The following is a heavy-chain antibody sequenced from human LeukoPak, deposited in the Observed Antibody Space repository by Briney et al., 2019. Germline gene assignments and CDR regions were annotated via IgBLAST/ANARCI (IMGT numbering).Heavy chain of an antibody. CDR1: GVSVNTRVYY. V-gene: IGHV4-39*01. CDR2: VFSRGDT. Sequence: SETLSLTCTVSGVSVNTRVYYWDWIRHSPGKGLEWIGDVFSRGDTYFNPSFRSRATMSIDTSVNQFSLILTSVTAADTAIYYCARHPARSNWFDPWGQGILVTVSS. J-gene: IGHJ5*02. CDR3: ARHPARSNWFDP.